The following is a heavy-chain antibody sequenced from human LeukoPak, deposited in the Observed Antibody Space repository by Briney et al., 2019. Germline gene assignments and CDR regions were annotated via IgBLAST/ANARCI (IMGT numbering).Heavy chain of an antibody. J-gene: IGHJ4*02. CDR3: ARGLGSIWYSPDY. D-gene: IGHD6-13*01. V-gene: IGHV3-21*04. CDR1: GFTFSSYS. CDR2: ITGSSSYI. Sequence: GGSLRLSCAASGFTFSSYSMNWVRQAPGKGLEWVSTITGSSSYIYYADLVKGRFTISRDNSKNSLYLQINSLTAEDTAVYYCARGLGSIWYSPDYWGQGTLVTVSS.